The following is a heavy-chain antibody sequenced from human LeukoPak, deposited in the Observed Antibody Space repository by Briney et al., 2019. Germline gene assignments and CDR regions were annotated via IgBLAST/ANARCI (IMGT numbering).Heavy chain of an antibody. CDR3: ATRGRLLRNYYFDY. V-gene: IGHV4-34*01. CDR1: GGSFSGYY. J-gene: IGHJ4*02. D-gene: IGHD2-15*01. CDR2: INHSGST. Sequence: KSSETLSLTCAVYGGSFSGYYWSWIRQPPGKGLEWIGEINHSGSTNYNPSLKSRVTISADTSKNQFSLKLSSVTAADTAVYYCATRGRLLRNYYFDYWGQGTLVTVSS.